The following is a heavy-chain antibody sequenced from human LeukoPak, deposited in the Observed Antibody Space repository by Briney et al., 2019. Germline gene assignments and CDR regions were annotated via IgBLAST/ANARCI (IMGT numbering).Heavy chain of an antibody. CDR2: IYYSGST. CDR3: ARLIPFSGSL. Sequence: PSETLSLTCTVSGVSLSSNSYYWGWVRQPPGKGLEWIGSIYYSGSTYYNPSLKSRVTISADTSKNQFSLDLSSVTAADTAVYYCARLIPFSGSLWGQGTLVTVSS. D-gene: IGHD1-26*01. V-gene: IGHV4-39*01. J-gene: IGHJ4*02. CDR1: GVSLSSNSYY.